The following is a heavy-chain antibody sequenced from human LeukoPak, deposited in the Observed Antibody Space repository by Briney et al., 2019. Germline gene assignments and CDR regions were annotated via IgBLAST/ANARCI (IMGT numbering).Heavy chain of an antibody. CDR1: GYTFTSYY. J-gene: IGHJ4*02. CDR3: ARVGHYDFWSGYLDY. CDR2: INPSGGST. D-gene: IGHD3-3*01. Sequence: ASVKVSCKASGYTFTSYYMHWVRQAPGQGLEWMGIINPSGGSTSYAQKFQGRVTMTRDTSTSTVYMELSSLRSEDTAVYYCARVGHYDFWSGYLDYWGQGTLVTVSS. V-gene: IGHV1-46*03.